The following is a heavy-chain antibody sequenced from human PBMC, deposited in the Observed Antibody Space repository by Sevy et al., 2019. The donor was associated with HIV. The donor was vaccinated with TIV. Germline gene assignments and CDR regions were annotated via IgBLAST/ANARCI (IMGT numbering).Heavy chain of an antibody. J-gene: IGHJ5*02. CDR2: ISTYNTIR. CDR1: GYTFTSYG. V-gene: IGHV1-18*01. CDR3: ARSTREAGRSNWFDP. Sequence: ASVKVSCKASGYTFTSYGISWVRQAPGQGLEWMGWISTYNTIRNSAQKFHDRVTMTKDTSTSTAYMELRSLRSDDTAVYNCARSTREAGRSNWFDPWGQRTLVTVSS. D-gene: IGHD6-19*01.